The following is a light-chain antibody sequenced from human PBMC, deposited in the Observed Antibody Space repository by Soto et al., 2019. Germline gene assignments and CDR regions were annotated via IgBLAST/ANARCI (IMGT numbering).Light chain of an antibody. CDR1: QSVSSSY. CDR2: GAS. J-gene: IGKJ2*01. CDR3: QQYGSSPLYT. V-gene: IGKV3-20*01. Sequence: EIVLTQSLGTLSFSPGERATLSCRASQSVSSSYLAWYQQKPGQAPRLLIYGASSRPTGIPDRFSGSGSGTDFTLTISRLEPEDFAVYYCQQYGSSPLYTFGQGTKLEIK.